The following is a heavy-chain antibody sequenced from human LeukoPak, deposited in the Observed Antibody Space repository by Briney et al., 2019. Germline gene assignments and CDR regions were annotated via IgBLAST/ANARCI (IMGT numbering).Heavy chain of an antibody. CDR1: GDSISTYY. CDR3: ARGRVSSGYQPFDY. D-gene: IGHD3-22*01. Sequence: SETLSLTCTVSGDSISTYYWNWIRQPPGKGLEWIGEINHSGSTNYNPSLKSRVTISVDTSKNQFSLKLSSVTAADTAVYYCARGRVSSGYQPFDYWGQGTLVTVSS. J-gene: IGHJ4*02. CDR2: INHSGST. V-gene: IGHV4-34*01.